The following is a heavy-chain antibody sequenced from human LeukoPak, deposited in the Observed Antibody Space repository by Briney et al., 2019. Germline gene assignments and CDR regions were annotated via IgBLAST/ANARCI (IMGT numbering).Heavy chain of an antibody. CDR3: ARGARAGYNLEPFDY. CDR2: IYHSGST. Sequence: SETLSLTCAVSGGSISSDNWWSWVRQPPGKGLEWIGEIYHSGSTNYNPSLQSRVTISVDTSKNQFSLKLSSVTAADTAVYYCARGARAGYNLEPFDYWGQGTLVTVSS. CDR1: GGSISSDNW. V-gene: IGHV4-4*02. J-gene: IGHJ4*02. D-gene: IGHD5-24*01.